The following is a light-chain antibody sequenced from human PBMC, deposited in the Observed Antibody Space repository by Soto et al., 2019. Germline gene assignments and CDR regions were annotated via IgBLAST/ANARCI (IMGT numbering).Light chain of an antibody. CDR1: QSVSSSY. J-gene: IGKJ1*01. CDR3: QQCGSSPWT. CDR2: GAS. Sequence: EIVCTQSPGTLSLSPGESATLSFRASQSVSSSYLAWYQQKPGQAPRLLIYGASSRATGIPDRFSGSGSGTDFTLTISRLEPEDFAVYYCQQCGSSPWTFGQGTKVDI. V-gene: IGKV3-20*01.